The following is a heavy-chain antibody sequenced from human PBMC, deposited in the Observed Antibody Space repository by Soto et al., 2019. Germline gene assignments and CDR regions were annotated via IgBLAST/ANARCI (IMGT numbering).Heavy chain of an antibody. D-gene: IGHD1-1*01. J-gene: IGHJ6*02. Sequence: GGSLRLSCAASGFTFSSYEMNWVRQAPGKGLEWVSYISSSGSTIYYADSVKGRFTVSRDNSKSTLYLQMNSLRPEDTGVYYCARVTPGNNLYYFSGMDVWGQGTSVTVSS. CDR2: ISSSGSTI. CDR1: GFTFSSYE. V-gene: IGHV3-48*03. CDR3: ARVTPGNNLYYFSGMDV.